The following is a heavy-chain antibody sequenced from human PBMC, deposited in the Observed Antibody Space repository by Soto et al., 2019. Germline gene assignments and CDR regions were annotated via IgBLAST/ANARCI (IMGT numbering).Heavy chain of an antibody. Sequence: EVQLLESGGGLVQPGGSLRLSCAASGFTFSYYWMHWVRQAPGMGLVWVSRIHSDGSSTTYADSVKGRFTISRDNAKNTLYLKMNSLRAGDTAVYYCARGDRGAFDLWGQGTVVTVSS. V-gene: IGHV3-74*01. CDR1: GFTFSYYW. D-gene: IGHD3-16*01. J-gene: IGHJ3*01. CDR3: ARGDRGAFDL. CDR2: IHSDGSST.